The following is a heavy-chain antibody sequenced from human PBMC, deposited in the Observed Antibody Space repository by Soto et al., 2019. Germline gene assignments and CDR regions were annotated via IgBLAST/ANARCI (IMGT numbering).Heavy chain of an antibody. V-gene: IGHV3-66*01. D-gene: IGHD2-15*01. J-gene: IGHJ6*03. Sequence: EVQLVESGGGLVQPGGSLRLSCAASGFTVSSKYMTWVRQAPGKGLEWVSLIQSGGTTYYADSVKGRFTISRDTSENTLHLQMDSLRVEDTAIYYCARDDGLCDGGRCYVIPLDFWGKGTTVTVSS. CDR2: IQSGGTT. CDR1: GFTVSSKY. CDR3: ARDDGLCDGGRCYVIPLDF.